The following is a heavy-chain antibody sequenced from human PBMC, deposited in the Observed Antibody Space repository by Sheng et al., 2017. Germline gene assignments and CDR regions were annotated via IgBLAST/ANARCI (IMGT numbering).Heavy chain of an antibody. Sequence: EVQLVESGGGLVQPGGSLRLSCVGSEFTFSSYSMDWVRQAPGKGLEWISYINSGGYIKDYADSVKGRFTVSRDNARNSLYLQMNSLNAEDTAVYHCARGGPGPGYCSSTHCLANGFDVWGQGTMVTVSS. CDR2: INSGGYIK. D-gene: IGHD2-2*01. V-gene: IGHV3-48*01. J-gene: IGHJ3*01. CDR1: EFTFSSYS. CDR3: ARGGPGPGYCSSTHCLANGFDV.